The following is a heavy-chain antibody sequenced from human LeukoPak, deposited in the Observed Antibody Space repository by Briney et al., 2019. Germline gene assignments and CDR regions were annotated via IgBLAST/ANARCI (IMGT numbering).Heavy chain of an antibody. J-gene: IGHJ5*02. CDR3: ARGPLTVTRGFDP. D-gene: IGHD4-17*01. CDR1: GGSISSYY. CDR2: IYYSGST. Sequence: SETLSLTCTVSGGSISSYYWSWIRQPPGKGLEWIGYIYYSGSTNYNPSLKTRVTMSVDTSKNQFSLKLSSVTAADTAVYYCARGPLTVTRGFDPWGQGTLVTVSS. V-gene: IGHV4-59*12.